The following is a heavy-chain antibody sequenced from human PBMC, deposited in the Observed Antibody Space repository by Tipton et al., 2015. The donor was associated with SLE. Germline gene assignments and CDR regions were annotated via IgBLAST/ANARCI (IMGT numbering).Heavy chain of an antibody. CDR1: GYSFTSHY. V-gene: IGHV1-18*04. Sequence: QLVQSGAEVRKPGASVKVSCMPSGYSFTSHYIHWVRQAPGQGLEWMGWISAYNGNTNYAQKLQGRVTMTTDTSTSTAYMELRSLRSDDTAVYYCARGGDFWSGYYRYYYYYYMDVWGQGTLVTVSS. D-gene: IGHD3-3*01. J-gene: IGHJ6*03. CDR2: ISAYNGNT. CDR3: ARGGDFWSGYYRYYYYYYMDV.